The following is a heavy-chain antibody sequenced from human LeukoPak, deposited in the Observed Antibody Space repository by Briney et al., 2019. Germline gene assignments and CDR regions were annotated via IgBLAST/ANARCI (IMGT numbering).Heavy chain of an antibody. Sequence: ASVKVSCKASGYTFTSYDINWLRQATGQALEWIGWMKPNRGNRGYAQKFQGRLTMTRDTSISTGYLELSTLRSEDTAVYYCVAVVDTSFDYWGQGTPVTVSS. CDR1: GYTFTSYD. V-gene: IGHV1-8*02. D-gene: IGHD2-15*01. CDR3: VAVVDTSFDY. J-gene: IGHJ4*02. CDR2: MKPNRGNR.